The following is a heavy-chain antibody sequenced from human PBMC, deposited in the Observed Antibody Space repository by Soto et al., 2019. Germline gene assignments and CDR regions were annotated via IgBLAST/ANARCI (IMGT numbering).Heavy chain of an antibody. J-gene: IGHJ6*02. CDR1: GGTFSSYA. Sequence: SVKVSCKASGGTFSSYAISWVRQAPGQGLEWMGGIIPIFGTANYAQKFQGRVTITADESTSTAYMGLSSLRSEDTAVYYCARAGFYYDSSGYYRTPYGMDVWGQGTTVTVYS. CDR3: ARAGFYYDSSGYYRTPYGMDV. D-gene: IGHD3-22*01. V-gene: IGHV1-69*13. CDR2: IIPIFGTA.